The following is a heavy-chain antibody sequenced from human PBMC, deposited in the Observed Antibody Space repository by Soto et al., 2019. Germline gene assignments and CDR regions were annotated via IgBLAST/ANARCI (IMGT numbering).Heavy chain of an antibody. D-gene: IGHD6-19*01. Sequence: ASVKVSCKVSGYTLTELSMHWVRQAPGKGLEWIGVINPSRGLTTYAQKFQGRVSMTRDTSTTTVYMELSSLRSEDTAIYYCARDGVPIAGRSGYFDYWGPGTQVTVSS. V-gene: IGHV1-46*01. CDR2: INPSRGLT. CDR1: GYTLTELS. CDR3: ARDGVPIAGRSGYFDY. J-gene: IGHJ4*02.